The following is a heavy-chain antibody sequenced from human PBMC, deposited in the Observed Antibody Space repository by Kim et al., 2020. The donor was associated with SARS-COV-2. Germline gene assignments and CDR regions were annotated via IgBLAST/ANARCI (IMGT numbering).Heavy chain of an antibody. CDR3: ASGHRAQNVES. Sequence: SETLSLTCHVSGGSIDSYYWSWIRQAPGKGLEWIGYIYYTGSSYYNPSLKSRVTISLDMSTKQFSLRVNSVTAADTALYYCASGHRAQNVESWGQGTLVTVSS. CDR2: IYYTGSS. CDR1: GGSIDSYY. V-gene: IGHV4-59*13. J-gene: IGHJ4*02.